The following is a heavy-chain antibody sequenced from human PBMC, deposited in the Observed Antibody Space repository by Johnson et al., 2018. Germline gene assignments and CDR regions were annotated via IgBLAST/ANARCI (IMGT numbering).Heavy chain of an antibody. CDR1: GFTFTSSA. Sequence: QLLESGPEVKKPGTSXKVSCKASGFTFTSSAVQWVRQARGQRLEWIGWIVVGSGNTNYAQKFQERVTITRDMSTSTAYLELGSLSSEDTAVYYCAAAPIGYDYVWGSYRPDAFDIWGQGTMVTVSS. V-gene: IGHV1-58*01. J-gene: IGHJ3*02. CDR3: AAAPIGYDYVWGSYRPDAFDI. CDR2: IVVGSGNT. D-gene: IGHD3-16*02.